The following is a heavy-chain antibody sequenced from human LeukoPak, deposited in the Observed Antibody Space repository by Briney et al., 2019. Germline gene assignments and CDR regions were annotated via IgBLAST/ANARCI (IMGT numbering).Heavy chain of an antibody. CDR2: ISGYNGNT. Sequence: GASVKVSCKASGYTFTSYGITWVRQAPGQGLEWMGWISGYNGNTNYAQKLQGRVTMTTDTSTSTAYMELRSLRSDDTAVYYCARDTHRTSDAFDIWGQGTMVTVSS. J-gene: IGHJ3*02. CDR1: GYTFTSYG. V-gene: IGHV1-18*01. CDR3: ARDTHRTSDAFDI.